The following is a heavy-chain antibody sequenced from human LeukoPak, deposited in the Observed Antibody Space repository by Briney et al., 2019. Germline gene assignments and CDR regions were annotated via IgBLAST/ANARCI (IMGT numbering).Heavy chain of an antibody. Sequence: PSETLSLTCAVYGGSFSGYYWSWIRQPPGKGLEWIGEINHSGSTNYNPSLKSRVTISVDTSKNQFSLKLSSVTAADTAVYYCARTLRRQYPSCWFDPWGQGTLVTVSS. CDR3: ARTLRRQYPSCWFDP. V-gene: IGHV4-34*01. CDR2: INHSGST. CDR1: GGSFSGYY. J-gene: IGHJ5*02. D-gene: IGHD4-11*01.